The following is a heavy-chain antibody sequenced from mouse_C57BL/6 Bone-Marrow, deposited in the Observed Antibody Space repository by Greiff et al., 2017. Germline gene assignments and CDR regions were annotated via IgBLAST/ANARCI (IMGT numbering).Heavy chain of an antibody. CDR3: AKKGDYGGFAY. CDR2: IWRGGST. Sequence: QVQLKESGPGLVQPSQSLSITCTVSGFSLPSYGVHWVRQSPGKGLEWLGVIWRGGSTDYNAAFMSRLIITKDNSKSQVFFKMNSLQAVDTAIYYFAKKGDYGGFAYWGQGTLVTVSA. D-gene: IGHD2-4*01. J-gene: IGHJ3*01. CDR1: GFSLPSYG. V-gene: IGHV2-5*01.